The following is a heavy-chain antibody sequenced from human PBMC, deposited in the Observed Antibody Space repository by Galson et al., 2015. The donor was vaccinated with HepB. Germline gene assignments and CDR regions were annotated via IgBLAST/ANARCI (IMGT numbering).Heavy chain of an antibody. Sequence: SVKVSCKASGGNFGYYGITWMRQATGQGLEWIGGIVPIYDRVNYAKNFQDRVTITADESTSTSYMDLRRLRSDDTAVYYCARDPGTLGTTKWFDRWGQGTLVTVSS. J-gene: IGHJ5*02. CDR2: IVPIYDRV. D-gene: IGHD1-1*01. CDR1: GGNFGYYG. CDR3: ARDPGTLGTTKWFDR. V-gene: IGHV1-69*13.